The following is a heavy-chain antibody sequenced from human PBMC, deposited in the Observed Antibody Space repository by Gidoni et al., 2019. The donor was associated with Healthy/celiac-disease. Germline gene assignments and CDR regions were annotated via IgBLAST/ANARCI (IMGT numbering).Heavy chain of an antibody. Sequence: QVQLVESGGGVVQPGRSLRLCCAAYGFTFRSYGMHWVRQAPGKGLEWVAVIWYDGINKYYADSVKGRFTISRDNSKNTLDLQMNSLRAEDTAVYYCARGREAVAGTAKYYFDYWGQGTLVTVSS. CDR1: GFTFRSYG. J-gene: IGHJ4*02. CDR2: IWYDGINK. V-gene: IGHV3-33*01. CDR3: ARGREAVAGTAKYYFDY. D-gene: IGHD6-19*01.